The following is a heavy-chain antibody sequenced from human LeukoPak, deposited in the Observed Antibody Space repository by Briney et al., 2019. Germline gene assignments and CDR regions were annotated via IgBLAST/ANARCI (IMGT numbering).Heavy chain of an antibody. J-gene: IGHJ5*02. CDR2: IDPSDSYT. CDR3: ARGTVTTHNWLDP. V-gene: IGHV5-10-1*01. CDR1: GYSFTSYW. D-gene: IGHD4-17*01. Sequence: GESLKISCKGSGYSFTSYWINWVRQMPGKGLEWMGRIDPSDSYTDYSPSFQGHVTLSADKSISTAYLQWSRLKASDTAMYYCARGTVTTHNWLDPWGQGTLVTVSS.